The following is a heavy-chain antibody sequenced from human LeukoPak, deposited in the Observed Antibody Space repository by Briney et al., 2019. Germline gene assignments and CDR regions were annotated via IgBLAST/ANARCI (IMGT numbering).Heavy chain of an antibody. CDR2: IYYSGST. V-gene: IGHV4-39*07. CDR1: GGSISSSSYY. CDR3: ARDRRDDYGDSDAFDI. Sequence: SETLSLTCTVSGGSISSSSYYWGWIRQPPGKGLEWIGSIYYSGSTYYNPSLKSRVTISVDTSKNQFSLKLSSVTAADTAVYYCARDRRDDYGDSDAFDIWGQGTMVTVSS. J-gene: IGHJ3*02. D-gene: IGHD4-17*01.